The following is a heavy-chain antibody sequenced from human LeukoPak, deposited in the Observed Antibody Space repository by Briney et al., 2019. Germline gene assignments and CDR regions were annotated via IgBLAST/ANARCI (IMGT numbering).Heavy chain of an antibody. D-gene: IGHD6-19*01. V-gene: IGHV1-24*01. CDR3: ATAKPRLNWFDP. CDR2: FDPEDGET. Sequence: ASVNVSCKVSGYTLTELSMHWVRQAPGKGLEWMGGFDPEDGETIYAQKFQGRVTMTEDTSTDTAYMELSSLRSEDTAVYYCATAKPRLNWFDPWGQGTLVTVSS. J-gene: IGHJ5*02. CDR1: GYTLTELS.